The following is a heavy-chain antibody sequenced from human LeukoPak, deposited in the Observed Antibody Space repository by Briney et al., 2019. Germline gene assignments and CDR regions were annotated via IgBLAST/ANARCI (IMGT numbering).Heavy chain of an antibody. D-gene: IGHD6-13*01. CDR3: AREGAYSSSWYDEAYFDY. V-gene: IGHV3-7*01. CDR2: IKEDATES. CDR1: GFTFSSYW. J-gene: IGHJ4*02. Sequence: PGGSLRLSCVASGFTFSSYWMTWIRQAPGKGLEWVAHIKEDATESRSVDSVKGRFTISRDNAKNSLYLQMNSLRAEDTAVYYCAREGAYSSSWYDEAYFDYWGQGTLVTVSS.